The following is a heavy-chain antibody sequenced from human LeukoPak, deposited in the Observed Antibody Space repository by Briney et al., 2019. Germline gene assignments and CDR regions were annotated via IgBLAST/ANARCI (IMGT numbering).Heavy chain of an antibody. V-gene: IGHV4-34*01. CDR2: INHSGST. CDR1: GGSFSGYY. Sequence: PSETLSLTCAVYGGSFSGYYWSWIRQPPGKGLEWIGEINHSGSTNYNPSLKSRVTISVDTSKNQFSLKLSSVTAADTAVYYCARETRDISIQLWLIDYWGQGTLVTVSS. CDR3: ARETRDISIQLWLIDY. D-gene: IGHD5-18*01. J-gene: IGHJ4*02.